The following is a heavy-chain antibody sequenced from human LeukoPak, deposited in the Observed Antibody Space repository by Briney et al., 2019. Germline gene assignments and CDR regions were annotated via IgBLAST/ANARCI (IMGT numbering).Heavy chain of an antibody. J-gene: IGHJ4*02. V-gene: IGHV1-2*06. Sequence: ASVKVSCKASGYTFTGYYMHWVRQAPGQGLEWMGRINPNSGGTNYAQKFQGRVTMTRDTSISTAYMELSRLRSDDTAVYYCALITFGGVIVNDYWGQGTLVTVSS. D-gene: IGHD3-16*02. CDR1: GYTFTGYY. CDR2: INPNSGGT. CDR3: ALITFGGVIVNDY.